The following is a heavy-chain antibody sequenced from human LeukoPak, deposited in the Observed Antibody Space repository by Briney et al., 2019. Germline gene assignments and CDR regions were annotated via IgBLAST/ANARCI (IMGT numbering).Heavy chain of an antibody. CDR2: IYYSGST. D-gene: IGHD3-10*01. CDR1: GGSISSYY. Sequence: SETLSLTCTVSGGSISSYYWSWIRQPPGKGLELIGYIYYSGSTNYNPSLKSRVTISVDTSKNQFSLKLSSVTAADTAVYYCARVPVRYGSGSYYNPYYFDYWGQGTLVTVSS. J-gene: IGHJ4*02. CDR3: ARVPVRYGSGSYYNPYYFDY. V-gene: IGHV4-59*01.